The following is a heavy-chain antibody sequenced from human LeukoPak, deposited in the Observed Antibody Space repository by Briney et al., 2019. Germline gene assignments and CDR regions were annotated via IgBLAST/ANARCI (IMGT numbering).Heavy chain of an antibody. D-gene: IGHD2-15*01. J-gene: IGHJ3*02. CDR3: ARDCSGGSGYGAFDI. V-gene: IGHV4-30-4*01. CDR1: GASIRSGDYY. Sequence: KSSETLSLTCTVSGASIRSGDYYWSWIRQPPGKGLEWIGYIYDSGSTYYNPSLKSRITISVDTSENRFSLKLSSVTATDTAVYYCARDCSGGSGYGAFDIWGQGTMVTVSS. CDR2: IYDSGST.